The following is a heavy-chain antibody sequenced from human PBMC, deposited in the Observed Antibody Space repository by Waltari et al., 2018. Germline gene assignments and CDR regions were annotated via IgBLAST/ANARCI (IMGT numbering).Heavy chain of an antibody. CDR3: ARQYYYDSSGYYWPFGLYYFDY. CDR2: IDYSGST. Sequence: QLQLQESGPGLVKPSETLSLTCTVSGGSISSSSYYGGWIRQPPGKGLEWIGSIDYSGSTVYNPSLESRVTISVDTSKNPLSLKLSSVTAADTAVYYCARQYYYDSSGYYWPFGLYYFDYWGQGTLVTVSS. V-gene: IGHV4-39*07. D-gene: IGHD3-22*01. CDR1: GGSISSSSYY. J-gene: IGHJ4*02.